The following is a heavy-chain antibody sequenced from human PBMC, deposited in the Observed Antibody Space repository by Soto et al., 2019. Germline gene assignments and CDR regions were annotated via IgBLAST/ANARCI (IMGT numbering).Heavy chain of an antibody. CDR2: INHGGNT. D-gene: IGHD3-10*01. CDR3: ARELLSFGDLTNAFDY. J-gene: IGHJ4*02. CDR1: GESSSAYY. V-gene: IGHV4-34*01. Sequence: QVQLQQWGAGLLKPSETLSLTCAVYGESSSAYYWSWIRQPPGKGLEWIGEINHGGNTNYYPSLKSRVTISLDTSKNQFSLKLSSVTAADTAMYYCARELLSFGDLTNAFDYWGQGTLVTVSS.